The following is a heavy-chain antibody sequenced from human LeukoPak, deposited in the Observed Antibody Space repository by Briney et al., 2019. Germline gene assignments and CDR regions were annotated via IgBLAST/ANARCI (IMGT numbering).Heavy chain of an antibody. D-gene: IGHD2-15*01. V-gene: IGHV3-23*01. J-gene: IGHJ1*01. CDR3: AQQLGYCSGGTCYFTY. Sequence: GGSLRLSCAASGFNFNSYTMSWVRQAPGKGLEWVAAISNSGGDTFYSDSGKSRFTIARDNSKNTLYLQMNSLRVDDTAVYYCAQQLGYCSGGTCYFTYWGQGTLVTVSS. CDR2: ISNSGGDT. CDR1: GFNFNSYT.